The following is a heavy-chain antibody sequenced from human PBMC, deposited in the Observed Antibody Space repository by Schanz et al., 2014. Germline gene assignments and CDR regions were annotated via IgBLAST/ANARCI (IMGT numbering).Heavy chain of an antibody. Sequence: VHLLESGGGLVEPGGSLRLSCATSGFSLDIFAVSWVRQAPGKGLEWVSSFNDGGVNKYYADSVKGRFTISSDNSKSTLYLQMSSLRAEDTAVYYCARKVVATIGGYYDNWGQGTLVIVSS. J-gene: IGHJ4*02. CDR1: GFSLDIFA. D-gene: IGHD5-12*01. V-gene: IGHV3-23*01. CDR3: ARKVVATIGGYYDN. CDR2: FNDGGVNK.